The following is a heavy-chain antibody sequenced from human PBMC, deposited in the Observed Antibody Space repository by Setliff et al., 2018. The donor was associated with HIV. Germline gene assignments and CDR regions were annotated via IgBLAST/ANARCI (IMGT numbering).Heavy chain of an antibody. D-gene: IGHD3-16*02. J-gene: IGHJ4*02. CDR3: ARDRGSYVWGSYRSYYFDY. CDR1: GDSISRRIYY. CDR2: FYYSGSS. Sequence: SETLSLTCTVSGDSISRRIYYWGWIRQPPGKGLEWIGNFYYSGSSHYNPSLKSRVTISVDTSKNQFSLKLSSVTAADTAVYYCARDRGSYVWGSYRSYYFDYWGQGTLVTVSS. V-gene: IGHV4-39*07.